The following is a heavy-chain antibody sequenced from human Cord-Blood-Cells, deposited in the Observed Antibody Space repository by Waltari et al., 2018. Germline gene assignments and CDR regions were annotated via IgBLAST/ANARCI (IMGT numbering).Heavy chain of an antibody. CDR3: ATVSPLLHTWELLDY. CDR2: FDPEDGET. V-gene: IGHV1-24*01. D-gene: IGHD1-26*01. J-gene: IGHJ4*02. CDR1: AYTLTELS. Sequence: QVQLVQSGAEVKKPGASVKVSCKVSAYTLTELSMHWVRQAPGKGLEWKGGFDPEDGETIYAQKFQGRVTMTEDTSTDTAYMELSSLRSEDTAVYYCATVSPLLHTWELLDYWGQGTLVTVSS.